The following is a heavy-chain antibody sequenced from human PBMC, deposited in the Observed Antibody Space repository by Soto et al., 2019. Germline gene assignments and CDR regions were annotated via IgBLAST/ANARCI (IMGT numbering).Heavy chain of an antibody. CDR3: AQGNEVDGYDCLDY. Sequence: QVQLVQSGAEVKKPGSSVKVSCKASGGTFSSYTISWVRQAPGQGLEWMGRIIPILGIANYAQKFQGRVTITADKSTSTAYMELSSLRSEDTAVYYCAQGNEVDGYDCLDYWGQGTLVTVSS. D-gene: IGHD5-12*01. J-gene: IGHJ4*02. V-gene: IGHV1-69*02. CDR2: IIPILGIA. CDR1: GGTFSSYT.